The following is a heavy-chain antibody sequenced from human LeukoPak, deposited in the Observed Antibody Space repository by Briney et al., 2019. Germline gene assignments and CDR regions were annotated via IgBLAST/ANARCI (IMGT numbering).Heavy chain of an antibody. D-gene: IGHD3-10*01. CDR2: ISSDGYRT. CDR1: GFPFSTYD. CDR3: AKGLGTGSVLARPLHY. Sequence: PGRSLRLSCAASGFPFSTYDMHWVRQAPDKGLQWVAVISSDGYRTDYPDFVRGRFTISRDNFKNTVDLQMISVTAEDTAMYLCAKGLGTGSVLARPLHYWGQGTLVTVSS. V-gene: IGHV3-30*18. J-gene: IGHJ4*02.